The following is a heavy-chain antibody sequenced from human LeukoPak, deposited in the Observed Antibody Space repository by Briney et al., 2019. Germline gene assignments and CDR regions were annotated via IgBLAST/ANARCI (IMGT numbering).Heavy chain of an antibody. J-gene: IGHJ4*02. Sequence: GGSLRLSCAASGFTFSSYWMHWVRHAPGKGLVWVSRINSDGSSTSYADSVKGRFTISRDNAKNTLYLQMNSLRAEDTAVYYCARDHYDYVWGLDYWGQGTLVTVSS. CDR2: INSDGSST. CDR1: GFTFSSYW. D-gene: IGHD3-16*01. V-gene: IGHV3-74*01. CDR3: ARDHYDYVWGLDY.